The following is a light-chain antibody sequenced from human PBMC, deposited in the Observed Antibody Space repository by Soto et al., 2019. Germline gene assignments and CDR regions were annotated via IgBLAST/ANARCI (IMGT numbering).Light chain of an antibody. Sequence: DIQMTQSPSTLSASVGDRVTITCRASQSISSWLAWYQQKPGKAPKLLIYKASSLESGVTSRFSGSVSGTEFTLTISSLQPDDFATYYCQQYNTYSYTFGQGTKLEIK. J-gene: IGKJ2*01. CDR1: QSISSW. CDR2: KAS. CDR3: QQYNTYSYT. V-gene: IGKV1-5*03.